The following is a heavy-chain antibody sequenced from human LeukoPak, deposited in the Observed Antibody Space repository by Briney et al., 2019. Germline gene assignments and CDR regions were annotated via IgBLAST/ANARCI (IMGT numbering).Heavy chain of an antibody. CDR3: ARQIAVAGDLAYLDY. CDR1: GFTFSSYS. Sequence: GGSLRLSCAASGFTFSSYSMNWVRQAPGKGLEWVSSISSSSSYIYYADSVKGRFTISRDNAKNSLYLQMNSLRAEDTAVYYCARQIAVAGDLAYLDYWGQGTLVTVSS. CDR2: ISSSSSYI. D-gene: IGHD6-19*01. J-gene: IGHJ4*02. V-gene: IGHV3-21*01.